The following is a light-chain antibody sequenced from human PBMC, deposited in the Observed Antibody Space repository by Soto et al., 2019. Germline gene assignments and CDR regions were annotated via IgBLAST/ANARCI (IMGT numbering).Light chain of an antibody. J-gene: IGLJ1*01. CDR3: SSYTGSSTLYV. V-gene: IGLV2-14*01. CDR2: EVS. Sequence: QSALTQPASVSGSPGQSITISCTGTSSDIGGYNYVSWYQQHPGKVPKLMIFEVSNRPSGVSYRFSGSKSGNTASLTISGLQAEDEADYYCSSYTGSSTLYVFGIGTKLTVL. CDR1: SSDIGGYNY.